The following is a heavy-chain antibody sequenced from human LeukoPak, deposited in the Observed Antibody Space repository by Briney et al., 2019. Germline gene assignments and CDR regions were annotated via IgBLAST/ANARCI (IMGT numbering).Heavy chain of an antibody. J-gene: IGHJ1*01. Sequence: SETLSLTCTVSGGSISSSNFYWGWIRQPPGEGLEWIGNTYYSGSTYYNPSLKSRVTISVDTSKNQFSLKPSSVTAADTAVYYCARVVPAAPEYFQYWGQGTLVTVSS. CDR3: ARVVPAAPEYFQY. CDR2: TYYSGST. CDR1: GGSISSSNFY. D-gene: IGHD2-2*01. V-gene: IGHV4-39*01.